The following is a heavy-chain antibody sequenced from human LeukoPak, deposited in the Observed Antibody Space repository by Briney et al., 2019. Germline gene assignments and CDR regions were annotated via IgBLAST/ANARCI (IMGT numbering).Heavy chain of an antibody. CDR3: ARIYSSGWYRDAFDI. Sequence: GESLKISCKGSGYSFTSYWIGWVRQMPGKGLEWMGIIYPGDSDTRYSPSLQGQVTISADKSISTAYLQWSSLKASDTAMYYCARIYSSGWYRDAFDIWGQGTMVTVSS. D-gene: IGHD6-19*01. CDR1: GYSFTSYW. J-gene: IGHJ3*02. CDR2: IYPGDSDT. V-gene: IGHV5-51*01.